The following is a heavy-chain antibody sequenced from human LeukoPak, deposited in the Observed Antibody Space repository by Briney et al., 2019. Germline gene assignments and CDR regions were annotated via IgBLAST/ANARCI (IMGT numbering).Heavy chain of an antibody. J-gene: IGHJ6*03. Sequence: SETLSLTCTVSGVSINNYYWTWIRQPDGKGLEWIAHIYPSGNTNYNPSLKSRVTISADKSKNQFSLRLSSVTAADTAMYYCARMTPGYYYYMDVWGKGTKGTVSS. V-gene: IGHV4-4*07. CDR1: GVSINNYY. CDR3: ARMTPGYYYYMDV. CDR2: IYPSGNT.